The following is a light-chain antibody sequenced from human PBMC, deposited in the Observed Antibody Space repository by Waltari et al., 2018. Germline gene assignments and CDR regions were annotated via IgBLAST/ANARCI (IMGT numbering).Light chain of an antibody. V-gene: IGKV4-1*01. CDR2: GAS. CDR1: QSLLYSSNNRNY. CDR3: QQYFTTPYT. J-gene: IGKJ2*01. Sequence: DIVLTQSPDSLAGSLGERVTFNCKSSQSLLYSSNNRNYLAWYQQRAGQSPKLLIYGASTREMGVPGRFRGSGSGTDFTLTISSLQAEDVAIYYCQQYFTTPYTFGRGTKLEIK.